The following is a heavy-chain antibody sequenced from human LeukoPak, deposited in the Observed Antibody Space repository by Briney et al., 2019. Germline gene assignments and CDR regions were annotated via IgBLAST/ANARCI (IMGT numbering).Heavy chain of an antibody. V-gene: IGHV4-4*07. CDR2: IYTSGST. J-gene: IGHJ6*04. D-gene: IGHD2-21*02. Sequence: SETLSLTCTVSGGSISSYYWSWIRQPAGKGLEWIGRIYTSGSTNYNPSLKSRVTMSVDTAKKQFSLKLSSVTAADTGVYYCARDGGYCGGDCFVDVWGKGTTVTVSS. CDR1: GGSISSYY. CDR3: ARDGGYCGGDCFVDV.